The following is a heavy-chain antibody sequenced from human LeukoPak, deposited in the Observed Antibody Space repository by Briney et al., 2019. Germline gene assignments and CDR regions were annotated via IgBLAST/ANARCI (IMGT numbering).Heavy chain of an antibody. CDR1: SGSISSSNYY. D-gene: IGHD2-15*01. V-gene: IGHV4-61*02. J-gene: IGHJ6*03. CDR3: ARGYCSGGSCYSYYYYNYMDV. CDR2: ISTIGIT. Sequence: PSETLSLTCTVSSGSISSSNYYWSWIRQPAGGGLEWIGRISTIGITYYNPSLKSRVTISVDTSKNQFSLKLSSVTAADTAVYYCARGYCSGGSCYSYYYYNYMDVWGKGTTVTVSS.